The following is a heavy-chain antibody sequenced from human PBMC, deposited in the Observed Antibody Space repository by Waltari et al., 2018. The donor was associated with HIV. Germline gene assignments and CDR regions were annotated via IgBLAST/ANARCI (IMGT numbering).Heavy chain of an antibody. V-gene: IGHV3-73*01. CDR3: HRRGKLFRGVVDLDV. J-gene: IGHJ6*02. Sequence: EVQLVQSGGDLVQPGGSLKVSCAASGFSFSGLEIRPARQASGKGLEWIGRIRTKADRFATAYVASVKGRFIMSRDDSESKSYLQMSSLKIEDTAVYYCHRRGKLFRGVVDLDVWGQGTTVIVSS. CDR1: GFSFSGLE. CDR2: IRTKADRFAT. D-gene: IGHD3-10*01.